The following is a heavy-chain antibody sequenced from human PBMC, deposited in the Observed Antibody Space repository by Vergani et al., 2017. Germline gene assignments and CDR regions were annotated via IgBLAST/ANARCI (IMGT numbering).Heavy chain of an antibody. V-gene: IGHV3-30-3*01. Sequence: QFRLVQSGGGVVQPGRSLTLPCVDSGLYFSGFSMEWVRQAPGKGLEWVAVISHDGVKTFYAESVKVRFSISRDNSKNTLYLQLNSLTVEDTAIYYCARIELGGSYVNGLDSWGQGVLVTVSS. CDR1: GLYFSGFS. J-gene: IGHJ4*02. CDR2: ISHDGVKT. D-gene: IGHD3-16*01. CDR3: ARIELGGSYVNGLDS.